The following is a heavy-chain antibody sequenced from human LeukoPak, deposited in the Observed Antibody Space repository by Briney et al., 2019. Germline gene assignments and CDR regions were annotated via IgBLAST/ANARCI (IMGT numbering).Heavy chain of an antibody. J-gene: IGHJ4*02. CDR3: ARPSTQRFGWPREGFYFDY. CDR1: GGPISSSSYY. CDR2: TYYSGST. D-gene: IGHD2-15*01. Sequence: SETLSLTCTVSGGPISSSSYYWGWIRQPPGKGLEWIGSTYYSGSTYYNPSLKSRVTISVDTSKNQFSLKLSSVTAADTAVYYCARPSTQRFGWPREGFYFDYWGQGTLVTVSS. V-gene: IGHV4-39*01.